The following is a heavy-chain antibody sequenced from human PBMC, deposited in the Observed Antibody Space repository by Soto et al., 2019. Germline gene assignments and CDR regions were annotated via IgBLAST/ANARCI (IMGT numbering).Heavy chain of an antibody. J-gene: IGHJ6*02. CDR1: GGSIRSYY. CDR2: IYTSGTT. V-gene: IGHV4-4*07. D-gene: IGHD6-25*01. CDR3: AREGSSGFGMDV. Sequence: QVQLQQSGPGLVKPSETLSLTCTVSGGSIRSYYWSWIRQPAGKALEWIGRIYTSGTTNYNPSLNSLVTILLDTSKNQFSLDVISVTDADTAVYYCAREGSSGFGMDVWGQGTTVTVSS.